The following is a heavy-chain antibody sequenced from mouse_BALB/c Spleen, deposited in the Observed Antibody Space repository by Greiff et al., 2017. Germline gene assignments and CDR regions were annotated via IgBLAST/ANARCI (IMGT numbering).Heavy chain of an antibody. CDR1: GYAFSRYW. D-gene: IGHD2-2*01. V-gene: IGHV1-80*01. Sequence: VQLQQSGAELVRPGSSVKISCKASGYAFSRYWMNWVKQRPGQGLEWIGQIYPGDGDTNYNGKFKGKATLTADKSSSTAYMQLSSLTSEDSAVYFCARNYYGYDGFAYWGQGTLVTVSA. J-gene: IGHJ3*01. CDR3: ARNYYGYDGFAY. CDR2: IYPGDGDT.